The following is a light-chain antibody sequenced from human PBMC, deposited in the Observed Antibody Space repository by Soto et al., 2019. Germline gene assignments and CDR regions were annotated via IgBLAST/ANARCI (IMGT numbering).Light chain of an antibody. J-gene: IGKJ1*01. CDR2: DAS. CDR3: QQYNRYFKS. V-gene: IGKV1-5*01. CDR1: QSINNR. Sequence: IQMTQSPSTLSASIGDRVTITCRASQSINNRLAWYQQMPGKAPNLLIYDASTLESGVPSRFRGSGSETEFTLTISSLQPDDFATYYCQQYNRYFKSFGQGTKVDIK.